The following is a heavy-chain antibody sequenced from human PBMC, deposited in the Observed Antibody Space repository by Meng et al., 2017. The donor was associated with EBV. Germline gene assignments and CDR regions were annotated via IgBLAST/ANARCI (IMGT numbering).Heavy chain of an antibody. CDR1: GFIFRDSA. V-gene: IGHV3-73*01. CDR3: WGDLNYGSY. CDR2: VETKTSKYAT. Sequence: VDLGGSGGVLVQPGGSLKRSCGASGFIFRDSAMHWVRQASGKGLEWVGRVETKTSKYATAYAASVKGRFSVSRDDSKNMVFLEMNSLKTEDTARYYCWGDLNYGSYWGQGTLVTVSS. D-gene: IGHD3-16*01. J-gene: IGHJ4*02.